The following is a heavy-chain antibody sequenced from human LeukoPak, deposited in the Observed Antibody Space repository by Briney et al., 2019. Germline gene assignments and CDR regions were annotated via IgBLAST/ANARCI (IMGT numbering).Heavy chain of an antibody. D-gene: IGHD3-22*01. CDR3: AKVMRALRITMIVVVGEDAFDI. V-gene: IGHV3-23*01. CDR2: ISGSGGST. J-gene: IGHJ3*02. CDR1: GFTFSSYA. Sequence: GGSLRLSCAASGFTFSSYAMSWVRQAPGKGLKWVSAISGSGGSTYYADSVKGRFTISRDNSKNTMYLQMNSLRAEDTAVYYCAKVMRALRITMIVVVGEDAFDIWGQGTTVTVSS.